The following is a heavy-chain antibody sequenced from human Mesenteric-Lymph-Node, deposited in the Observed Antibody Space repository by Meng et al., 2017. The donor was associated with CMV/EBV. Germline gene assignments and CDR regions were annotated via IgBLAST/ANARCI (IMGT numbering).Heavy chain of an antibody. J-gene: IGHJ4*02. Sequence: QLQLQQWGEGLFKPSETLSLTCAVYGGSFSGYYWSWIRQPPGKGLEWIGEINHSGSTNYNPSLKSRVTISVDTSKNQFSLKLSSVTAADTAVYYCARHQRWLKSEGGFNYWGQGTLVTVSS. CDR2: INHSGST. CDR1: GGSFSGYY. D-gene: IGHD4-23*01. V-gene: IGHV4-34*01. CDR3: ARHQRWLKSEGGFNY.